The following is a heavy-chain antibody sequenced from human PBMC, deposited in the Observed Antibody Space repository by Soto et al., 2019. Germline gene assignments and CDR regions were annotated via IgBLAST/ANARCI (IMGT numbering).Heavy chain of an antibody. CDR2: IHHSGLT. V-gene: IGHV4-59*08. CDR1: GGSITSHY. D-gene: IGHD3-10*01. J-gene: IGHJ6*02. Sequence: PSETLSLTCSVSGGSITSHYCSWFRQPPGKGLEWLGYIHHSGLTSYNPSLTSRLTLSVDTSKDQFTLKVNSVTAADTALYYCARQGFGQLHGLVDVWGPGTTVTVSS. CDR3: ARQGFGQLHGLVDV.